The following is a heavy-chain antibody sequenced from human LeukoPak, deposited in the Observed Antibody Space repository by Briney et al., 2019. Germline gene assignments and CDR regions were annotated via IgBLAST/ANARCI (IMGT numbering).Heavy chain of an antibody. CDR3: ARDQVQNYYYSGMDV. Sequence: GGSLRLSRAASGFTFSNFDMHWVRQAPGEGLEWVADIWYDESNKYYADSVKGRFTISRDNSKNTLYLQMNSLRAEDTAVYYCARDQVQNYYYSGMDVWGQGTTVTVSS. V-gene: IGHV3-33*01. CDR2: IWYDESNK. CDR1: GFTFSNFD. D-gene: IGHD2/OR15-2a*01. J-gene: IGHJ6*02.